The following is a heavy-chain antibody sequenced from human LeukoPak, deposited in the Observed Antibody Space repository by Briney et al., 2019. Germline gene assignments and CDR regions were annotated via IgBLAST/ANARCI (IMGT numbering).Heavy chain of an antibody. Sequence: SETLSLTCTVSGGSISSRSYYWGWIRQPPGKGLEWIGSIYYSGSTYHNPSLKSRVTISVDTSKNQFSLKLSSVTAAGTAVYYCARHFYCSSTSCSHYFDLWGQGTLVTVSS. J-gene: IGHJ4*02. V-gene: IGHV4-39*01. CDR2: IYYSGST. CDR3: ARHFYCSSTSCSHYFDL. D-gene: IGHD2-2*01. CDR1: GGSISSRSYY.